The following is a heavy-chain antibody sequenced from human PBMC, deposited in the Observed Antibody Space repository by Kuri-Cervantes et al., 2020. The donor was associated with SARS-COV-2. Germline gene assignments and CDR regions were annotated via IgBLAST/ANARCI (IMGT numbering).Heavy chain of an antibody. CDR1: ETTFPNYD. Sequence: ASVKVSCKAPETTFPNYDINWVRQATGQGLEWMGMLKTNSGNTLYAQIFQDRVTITRDTSTSTAYMELSSLRSEDTAVYYCATGDFWSGYYLDYWGQGTLVTVSS. CDR3: ATGDFWSGYYLDY. CDR2: LKTNSGNT. D-gene: IGHD3-3*01. J-gene: IGHJ4*02. V-gene: IGHV1-8*01.